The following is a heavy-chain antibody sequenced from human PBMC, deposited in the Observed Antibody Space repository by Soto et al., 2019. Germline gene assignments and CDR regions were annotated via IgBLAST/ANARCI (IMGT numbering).Heavy chain of an antibody. D-gene: IGHD3-9*01. V-gene: IGHV4-31*03. Sequence: SETLSLTCTVSGGSISSGGYYWSWIRQHLGKGLEWIGYIYYSGSTYYNPSLKSRVTISVDTSKNQFSLKLSSVTAADTAVYYCARNDYDILTGPNFFDYWGQGTLVTVSS. CDR3: ARNDYDILTGPNFFDY. CDR1: GGSISSGGYY. CDR2: IYYSGST. J-gene: IGHJ4*02.